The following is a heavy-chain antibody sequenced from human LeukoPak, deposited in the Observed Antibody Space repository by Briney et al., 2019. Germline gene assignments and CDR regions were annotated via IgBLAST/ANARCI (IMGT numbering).Heavy chain of an antibody. CDR1: GGSISSYY. CDR2: IYYSGST. CDR3: ASGNRGYSYGYPDY. Sequence: SETLSLTCTVSGGSISSYYWSWLRQPPGKGLEWGGYIYYSGSTNHNPSLKSRVTISVDTSKNQFSLKLSSVTAADTAVYYCASGNRGYSYGYPDYWGQGTLVTVSS. J-gene: IGHJ4*02. D-gene: IGHD5-18*01. V-gene: IGHV4-59*01.